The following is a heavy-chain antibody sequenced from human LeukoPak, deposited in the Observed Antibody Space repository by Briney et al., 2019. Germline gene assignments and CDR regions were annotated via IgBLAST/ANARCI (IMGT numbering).Heavy chain of an antibody. D-gene: IGHD3-3*01. CDR2: ISDSGGST. CDR1: GFTFSSYA. J-gene: IGHJ4*02. V-gene: IGHV3-23*01. CDR3: AKGLCYDFWSGYLVY. Sequence: PGGTLRLSCAASGFTFSSYAMSWVRQAPGKGLEWVSAISDSGGSTYYADSVKGRFTFSRDNSKNTLYLQMNSLRAEDTDVYYCAKGLCYDFWSGYLVYWGQGTLVTVSS.